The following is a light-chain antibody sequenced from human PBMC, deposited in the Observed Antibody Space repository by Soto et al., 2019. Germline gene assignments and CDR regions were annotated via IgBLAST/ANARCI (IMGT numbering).Light chain of an antibody. V-gene: IGKV3-11*01. CDR2: NAA. CDR1: QSVSTY. J-gene: IGKJ2*01. CDR3: QQRSNWYT. Sequence: EIVLTQSPATPSLSPGERATLSCRASQSVSTYLAWYQQKPGQAPRLLIYNAAKRAAGVPARFSGSGSGTDFILTISSLEPEDFAVYYCQQRSNWYTFGQGTKLEIK.